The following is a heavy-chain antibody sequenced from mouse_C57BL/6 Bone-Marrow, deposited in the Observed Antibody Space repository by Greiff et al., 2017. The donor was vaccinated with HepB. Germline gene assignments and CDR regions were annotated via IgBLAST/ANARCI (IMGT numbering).Heavy chain of an antibody. J-gene: IGHJ3*01. CDR3: AMIYYGNSAWFAY. V-gene: IGHV1-81*01. D-gene: IGHD2-1*01. CDR1: GYTFTSYG. CDR2: IYPRSGNT. Sequence: QVQLQQSGAELARPGASVKLSCKASGYTFTSYGISWVKQRTGQGLEWIGEIYPRSGNTYYNEKFKGKATLTADKSSSTAYMELCSLTSEDSAVYFCAMIYYGNSAWFAYWGQGTLVTVSA.